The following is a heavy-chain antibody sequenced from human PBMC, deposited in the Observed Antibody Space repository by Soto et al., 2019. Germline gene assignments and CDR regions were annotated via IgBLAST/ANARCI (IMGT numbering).Heavy chain of an antibody. Sequence: QVQLVQSGAEVKKPGSSVKVSCKASGGTFSSYAISWVRQAPGQGLEWMGGIIPIFGTANYAQKFQGRVTITADESTSTAYMELSSLRSEDTAVYYCARDLRARVRSGPGRYGMDVWGQGTTVTVSS. CDR1: GGTFSSYA. J-gene: IGHJ6*02. CDR2: IIPIFGTA. V-gene: IGHV1-69*12. D-gene: IGHD2-21*01. CDR3: ARDLRARVRSGPGRYGMDV.